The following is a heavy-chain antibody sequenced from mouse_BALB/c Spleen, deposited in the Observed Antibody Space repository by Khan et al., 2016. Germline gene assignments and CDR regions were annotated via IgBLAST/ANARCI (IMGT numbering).Heavy chain of an antibody. J-gene: IGHJ2*01. CDR3: ARSPYFFDY. CDR2: IDPENGNS. Sequence: VQLQQSGAELVRPGALVKLTCKASGFNIKDYYMHWVKQRPEQGLAWIGWIDPENGNSIYDPKFQGKASITADTSSNTAYLQVNSLTSEDTAVYYCARSPYFFDYWGQGTTLTVSS. CDR1: GFNIKDYY. V-gene: IGHV14-1*02.